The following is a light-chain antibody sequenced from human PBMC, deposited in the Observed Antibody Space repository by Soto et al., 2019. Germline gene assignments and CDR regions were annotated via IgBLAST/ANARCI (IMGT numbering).Light chain of an antibody. CDR1: SSDIGGYSY. Sequence: QSALTQSASVSGSPGQSITISCTGTSSDIGGYSYVSWYQQHPDKAPKLMIFEVSNRPSGVSNRFSGSKSGNTASLTISGLLPEDEADYYCSSYTTSSTVAFGGGTKLTVL. J-gene: IGLJ2*01. CDR2: EVS. V-gene: IGLV2-14*01. CDR3: SSYTTSSTVA.